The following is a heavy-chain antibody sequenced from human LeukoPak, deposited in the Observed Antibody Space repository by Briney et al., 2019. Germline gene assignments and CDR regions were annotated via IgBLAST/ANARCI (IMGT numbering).Heavy chain of an antibody. CDR3: AKRYYDSSGYTAALDY. CDR1: RFTFSSYA. Sequence: GGSLSLSCTASRFTFSSYAMSWVRQAPGKGMEWVSAISGSGGSTYYADSVKGRFTISRDNSKNTLYLQMNSLRAEDTAVYYCAKRYYDSSGYTAALDYWGQGTLVTVSS. CDR2: ISGSGGST. D-gene: IGHD3-22*01. V-gene: IGHV3-23*01. J-gene: IGHJ4*02.